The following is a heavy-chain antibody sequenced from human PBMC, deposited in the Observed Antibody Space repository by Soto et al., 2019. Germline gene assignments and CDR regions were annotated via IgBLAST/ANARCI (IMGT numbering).Heavy chain of an antibody. D-gene: IGHD6-6*01. V-gene: IGHV1-18*01. CDR3: ARAAYSSSRLDY. CDR1: GYTFTSYG. J-gene: IGHJ4*02. Sequence: QVQLVQSGAEVKKPGASVKVSCKASGYTFTSYGISWVRQAPGQGLEWMGWISAYNGNTNYAQKLQGRVTMPTDTPTSTAYTEPSSLTSADTAVYYCARAAYSSSRLDYWGQGALVAVSS. CDR2: ISAYNGNT.